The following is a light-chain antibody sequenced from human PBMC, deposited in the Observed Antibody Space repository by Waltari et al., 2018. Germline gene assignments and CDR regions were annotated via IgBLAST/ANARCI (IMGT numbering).Light chain of an antibody. V-gene: IGKV1-33*01. CDR2: DVS. Sequence: DIQMTQSPSSLSASVGDRVTITCQASQDISNYLNWWQQKPGKDPKFLIYDVSNLERGVPSRFSGSGSGTDFTLTVNSLQPEDVGIYYCQQYYSLPYNFGQGTKLEIK. CDR1: QDISNY. J-gene: IGKJ2*01. CDR3: QQYYSLPYN.